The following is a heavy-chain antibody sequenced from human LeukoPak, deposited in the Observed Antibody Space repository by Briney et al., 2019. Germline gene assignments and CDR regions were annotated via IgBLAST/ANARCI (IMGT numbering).Heavy chain of an antibody. CDR2: IYHNGNT. D-gene: IGHD5-18*01. CDR1: TYSISSGYY. J-gene: IGHJ4*02. CDR3: ARIEAVTRGYNHAYYFDY. Sequence: SETLSLTCTVSTYSISSGYYWGWIRQPPGKGLEWIGNIYHNGNTYYNPSLKSRVTISVDTSKKQCSLKLRTATVADTAVYYCARIEAVTRGYNHAYYFDYWGQGTLVTVSS. V-gene: IGHV4-38-2*02.